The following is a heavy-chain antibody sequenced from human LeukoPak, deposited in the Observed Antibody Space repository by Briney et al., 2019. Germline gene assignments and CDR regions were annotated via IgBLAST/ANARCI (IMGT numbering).Heavy chain of an antibody. CDR1: GYGFTDYY. J-gene: IGHJ5*02. Sequence: GASLKVSCQASGYGFTDYYVHWIRQAPGQGLEWMGWINPSSGATISAQKFQGRVTMTRNTFTTTAYMEINSLVSDDTAVYYCARGWQINSSGGFVDPWGQGTLVTVSS. CDR2: INPSSGAT. V-gene: IGHV1-2*02. D-gene: IGHD6-6*01. CDR3: ARGWQINSSGGFVDP.